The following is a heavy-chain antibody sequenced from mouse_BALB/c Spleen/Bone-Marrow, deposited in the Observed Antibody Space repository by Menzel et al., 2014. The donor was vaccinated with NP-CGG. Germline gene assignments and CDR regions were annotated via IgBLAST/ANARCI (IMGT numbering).Heavy chain of an antibody. CDR3: ARGFDY. CDR1: GNTFTNYW. V-gene: IGHV1S81*02. J-gene: IGHJ2*01. CDR2: INPSNGRT. Sequence: QVQLQQSGAELVKPGASVKLSCKASGNTFTNYWMHWVKQRPGQGLEWIGEINPSNGRTNYNEKFKSKATLTVDKSSSTAYMQLSSLTSEDSAVYYCARGFDYWGQGTTLTVSS.